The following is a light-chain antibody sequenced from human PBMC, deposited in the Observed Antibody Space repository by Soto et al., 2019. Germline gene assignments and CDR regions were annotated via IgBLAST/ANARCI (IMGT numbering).Light chain of an antibody. J-gene: IGKJ3*01. Sequence: DILMSQSPASLSASVGERVTLTCRASQSIRNHISWFQQKPGKTPKLLIYAASIMPSDVPARFSAGGSGTDFTLTISSLQPEDFATYYCQKYDTSPFTFGPGTKVDIK. CDR2: AAS. V-gene: IGKV1-27*01. CDR3: QKYDTSPFT. CDR1: QSIRNH.